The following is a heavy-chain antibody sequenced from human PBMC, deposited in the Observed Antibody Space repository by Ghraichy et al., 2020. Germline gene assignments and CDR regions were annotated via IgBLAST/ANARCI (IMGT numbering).Heavy chain of an antibody. J-gene: IGHJ4*02. V-gene: IGHV3-15*01. D-gene: IGHD6-19*01. CDR3: AAWGIAVAKGLDC. Sequence: GSLRLSCAASGFTFSNAWMSWLRQVPGKGLEWVGRIKSKKDGGTVDYAASVEGRFTISRDDSKNTLYLQINSLKTEDTAVYYCAAWGIAVAKGLDCWGQGPLVTFS. CDR1: GFTFSNAW. CDR2: IKSKKDGGTV.